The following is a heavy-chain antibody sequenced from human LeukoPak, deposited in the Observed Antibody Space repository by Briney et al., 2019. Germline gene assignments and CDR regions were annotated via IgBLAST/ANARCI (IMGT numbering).Heavy chain of an antibody. CDR2: IIPIFGTA. Sequence: ASVKVSCRASGGTFSGYAISWVRQAPGQGLEWMGGIIPIFGTANYAQKFQGRVTITADESTSTAYMELSSLRSEDTAVYYCARLPSDIAVAGTYYFDYWGQGTLVTVPS. CDR1: GGTFSGYA. CDR3: ARLPSDIAVAGTYYFDY. D-gene: IGHD6-19*01. J-gene: IGHJ4*02. V-gene: IGHV1-69*01.